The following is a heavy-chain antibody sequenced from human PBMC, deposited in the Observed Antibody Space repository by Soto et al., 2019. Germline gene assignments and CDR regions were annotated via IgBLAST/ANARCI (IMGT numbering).Heavy chain of an antibody. V-gene: IGHV1-18*01. J-gene: IGHJ2*01. CDR3: ARSPYYYFWSGFYWYFDL. D-gene: IGHD3-3*01. CDR1: GYTFTSYG. CDR2: ISAYNGNT. Sequence: QVQLVQSGAEVKKPGASVKVSCKASGYTFTSYGISWVRQAPGQGLEWMGWISAYNGNTNYAQKLQGRVTMTTDTSTSTAYMELRSLRSDDTAVYYCARSPYYYFWSGFYWYFDLWGRGTLVTVSS.